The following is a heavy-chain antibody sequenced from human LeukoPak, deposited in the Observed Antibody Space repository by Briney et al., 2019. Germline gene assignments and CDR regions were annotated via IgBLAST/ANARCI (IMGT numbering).Heavy chain of an antibody. J-gene: IGHJ3*02. CDR2: IYSGGST. V-gene: IGHV3-66*01. D-gene: IGHD4-23*01. Sequence: GGSLRLSCVASGFTVSSNYMSWVRQAPGKGLERVSVIYSGGSTYYADSVKGRFTISRDNSKNTLYLQMNSLRAEDTAVYYCAGDYEGNLAFDIWGQGTMVTVSS. CDR3: AGDYEGNLAFDI. CDR1: GFTVSSNY.